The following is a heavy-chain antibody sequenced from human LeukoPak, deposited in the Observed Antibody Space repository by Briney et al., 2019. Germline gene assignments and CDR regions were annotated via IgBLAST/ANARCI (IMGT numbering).Heavy chain of an antibody. CDR1: GFTFSSYA. D-gene: IGHD5/OR15-5a*01. J-gene: IGHJ4*02. CDR2: ITKDGDRT. V-gene: IGHV3-23*01. CDR3: AKGVSSPLYYFDY. Sequence: GGSLRLSCAASGFTFSSYAMRWVRQAPGKGLEWVSSITKDGDRTYYADSVKGRFTISRDNSKNTVHLQMNSLRAEDTAVCYCAKGVSSPLYYFDYWGQGNLVAVSS.